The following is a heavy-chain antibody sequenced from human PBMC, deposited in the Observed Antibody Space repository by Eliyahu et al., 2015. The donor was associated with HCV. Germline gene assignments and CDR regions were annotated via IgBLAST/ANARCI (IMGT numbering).Heavy chain of an antibody. CDR3: ASGGGGIAVTGTGGWFDP. CDR1: GGSITTYY. Sequence: QVQLQESGPGLVKPSXTLSLTCTVSGGSITTYYWSRIRQPPGKGLEWIGYIHYSGXATYNPSLKSRVTXSVDTSKNQFSLNLTSVNEADTAMYYCASGGGGIAVTGTGGWFDPWGQGTLVTVSS. J-gene: IGHJ5*02. CDR2: IHYSGXA. D-gene: IGHD6-19*01. V-gene: IGHV4-59*08.